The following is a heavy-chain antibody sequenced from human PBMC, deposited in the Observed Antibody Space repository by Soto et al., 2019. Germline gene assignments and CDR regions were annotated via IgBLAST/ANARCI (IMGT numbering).Heavy chain of an antibody. CDR2: ISGSGGST. Sequence: GGSLRLSCAASGFTFSSYAMSWVRQAPGKGLEWVSAISGSGGSTYYADSVKGRFTISRDNSKNTLYLQMNSLRAEDTAVYYCAKATDFWSGYADAFDIWGQGTMVTVSS. V-gene: IGHV3-23*01. CDR1: GFTFSSYA. CDR3: AKATDFWSGYADAFDI. D-gene: IGHD3-3*01. J-gene: IGHJ3*02.